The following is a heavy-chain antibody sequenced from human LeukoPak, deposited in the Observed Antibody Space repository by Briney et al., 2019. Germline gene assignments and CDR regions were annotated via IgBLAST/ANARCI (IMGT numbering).Heavy chain of an antibody. J-gene: IGHJ5*02. D-gene: IGHD4-11*01. V-gene: IGHV1-69*04. CDR1: GGTFSSYA. CDR3: ARDYSDSYNWFDP. CDR2: IIPIFGIA. Sequence: RASVKVSCKASGGTFSSYAISWVRQAPGQGLEWMGRIIPIFGIANYAQKFQGRVTITADKSTSTAYMELSSLRSEDTAVYYCARDYSDSYNWFDPWGQGTLVTVSS.